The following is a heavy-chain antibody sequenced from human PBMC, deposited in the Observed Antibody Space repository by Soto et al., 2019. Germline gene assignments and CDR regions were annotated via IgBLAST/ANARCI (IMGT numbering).Heavy chain of an antibody. CDR1: EFSLSAYS. D-gene: IGHD1-1*01. J-gene: IGHJ6*02. CDR3: ARGAGTRKAFHYGVDV. Sequence: VLIVQSGTEVKKPGASVMVSCEASEFSLSAYSVHWVRQAPGQRLEWMGSIIGDTGRAKYSDHLRGRVTLTMDKTANTAYLEVRSLTPEDTAVYYCARGAGTRKAFHYGVDVWGLGTTVIVSS. V-gene: IGHV1-3*01. CDR2: IIGDTGRA.